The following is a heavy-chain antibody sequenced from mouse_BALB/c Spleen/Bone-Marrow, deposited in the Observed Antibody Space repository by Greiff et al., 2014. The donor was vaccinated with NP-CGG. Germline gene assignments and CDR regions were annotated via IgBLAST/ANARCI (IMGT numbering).Heavy chain of an antibody. J-gene: IGHJ3*01. CDR2: IYPGGDYT. Sequence: QVQLKQSGADLVRPGTSVKMSCKAAGYTFTNYWIGWVKQRPGQGLEWIGDIYPGGDYTKYNEKFKGKATLTADTSSSTAYMQLSSPTSEDSAIYYCARYRLRPLAHWGQGTLVTVSA. CDR3: ARYRLRPLAH. V-gene: IGHV1-63*02. D-gene: IGHD1-2*01. CDR1: GYTFTNYW.